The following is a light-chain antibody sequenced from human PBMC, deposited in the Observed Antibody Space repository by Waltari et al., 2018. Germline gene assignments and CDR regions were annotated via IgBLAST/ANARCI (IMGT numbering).Light chain of an antibody. CDR2: SAS. J-gene: IGKJ5*01. Sequence: DIQLTQSPSFLSASVGDRVTITCRASQGISSYLAWYPQKPGQAPKLLMYSASTLQGGVPSRFSGSGSGTQFALTISSLQPDDFATYYCQQFDSYPLTFGQGTRLEIK. CDR1: QGISSY. CDR3: QQFDSYPLT. V-gene: IGKV1-9*01.